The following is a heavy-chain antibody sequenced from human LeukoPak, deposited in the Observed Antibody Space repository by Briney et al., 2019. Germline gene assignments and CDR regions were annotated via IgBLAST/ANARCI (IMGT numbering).Heavy chain of an antibody. CDR3: ASAHRLYYYGSGSYPYYFDY. CDR2: INHSGST. V-gene: IGHV4-34*01. J-gene: IGHJ4*02. Sequence: PSETLSLTCAVYGGSFSGYYWSWIRQPPGKGLEWIGEINHSGSTNYNPSLKSRVTISVDTSKNQSSLKLSSVTAADTAVYYCASAHRLYYYGSGSYPYYFDYWGQGTLVTVSS. CDR1: GGSFSGYY. D-gene: IGHD3-10*01.